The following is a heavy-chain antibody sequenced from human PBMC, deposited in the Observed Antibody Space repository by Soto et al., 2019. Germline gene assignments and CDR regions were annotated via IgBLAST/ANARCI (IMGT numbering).Heavy chain of an antibody. D-gene: IGHD1-20*01. Sequence: GGSLRLSCAASGFTFRSYTMTWLRQAPGKGLEWVSSISGNSRYIYYADSVKGRFTISRDNAGNSVFLQLNSLRAEDTAVYYCARDVTPDNNWKGGSADWGQGTLVTVSS. CDR1: GFTFRSYT. J-gene: IGHJ4*02. CDR2: ISGNSRYI. CDR3: ARDVTPDNNWKGGSAD. V-gene: IGHV3-21*01.